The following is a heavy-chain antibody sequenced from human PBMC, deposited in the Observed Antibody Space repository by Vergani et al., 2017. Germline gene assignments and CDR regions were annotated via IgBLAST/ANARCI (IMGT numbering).Heavy chain of an antibody. V-gene: IGHV1-18*04. CDR2: ISAYNDNT. D-gene: IGHD6-19*01. Sequence: QVQLVQSGAEVKKPGASMKVSCKASGYTFISYGISWVRQAPGQGLEWMGWISAYNDNTNYAQKFQGRVTMTTDTSTNTAYMELRSLISDDTAVYYCARDGAAVAGLLFDYWGQGTLLTVSS. CDR3: ARDGAAVAGLLFDY. CDR1: GYTFISYG. J-gene: IGHJ4*02.